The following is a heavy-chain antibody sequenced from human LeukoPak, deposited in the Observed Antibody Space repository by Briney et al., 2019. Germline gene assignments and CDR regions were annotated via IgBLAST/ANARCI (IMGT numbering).Heavy chain of an antibody. V-gene: IGHV4-4*07. CDR3: ARESSGTYYIPLGYMDV. Sequence: PSETLSLTCTVSGGSICIYYWNWLRQPAGKGLKWIGRIFTSGITNDNPSLKSRVTMSVDTSKNQFSLNLSSVTAADTAVYYCARESSGTYYIPLGYMDVWGKGTTVTVSS. CDR1: GGSICIYY. J-gene: IGHJ6*03. CDR2: IFTSGIT. D-gene: IGHD3-10*01.